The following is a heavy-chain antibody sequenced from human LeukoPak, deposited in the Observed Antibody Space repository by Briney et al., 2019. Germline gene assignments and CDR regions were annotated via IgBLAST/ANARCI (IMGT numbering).Heavy chain of an antibody. J-gene: IGHJ5*02. Sequence: GGSLRLSCVASGLSFGNYWKDWVRQAPGKGLEWVGNIKQDGSEKYYVDSVKGRFTISRDNAKNSLYLDMNSLRVEDTAIYYCTRDFDPWGQGTLVTVSS. CDR2: IKQDGSEK. CDR1: GLSFGNYW. CDR3: TRDFDP. V-gene: IGHV3-7*01.